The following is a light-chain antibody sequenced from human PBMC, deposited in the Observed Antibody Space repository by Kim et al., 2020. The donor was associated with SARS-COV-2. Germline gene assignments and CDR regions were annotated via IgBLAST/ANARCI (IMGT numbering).Light chain of an antibody. CDR1: SSDIGDYDY. J-gene: IGLJ1*01. V-gene: IGLV2-14*03. CDR2: DVT. Sequence: QSALTQPASVSGSPGQSITISCTGTSSDIGDYDYVSWYQQHPGKAPKLLIYDVTNRPSGVSNRFSGSKSGNTASLTISWLQTEDEADYYCSSFTTSSNTDYVFGIGTKVTVL. CDR3: SSFTTSSNTDYV.